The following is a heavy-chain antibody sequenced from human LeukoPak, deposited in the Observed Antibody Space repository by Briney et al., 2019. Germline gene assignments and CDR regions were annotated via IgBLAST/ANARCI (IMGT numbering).Heavy chain of an antibody. Sequence: GGSLRLSCAASGFTFSSYAMSWVRQAPGKGLEWVSAISGSGGSTYYADPVKGRFTISRDNSKNTLYLQMNSLRAEDTAVYYCAKSGYYGSGSYYLAFDIWGQGTMVTVSS. CDR3: AKSGYYGSGSYYLAFDI. J-gene: IGHJ3*02. CDR1: GFTFSSYA. V-gene: IGHV3-23*01. CDR2: ISGSGGST. D-gene: IGHD3-10*01.